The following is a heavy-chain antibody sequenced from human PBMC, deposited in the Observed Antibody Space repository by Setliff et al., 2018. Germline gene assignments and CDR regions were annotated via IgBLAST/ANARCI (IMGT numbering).Heavy chain of an antibody. Sequence: ASVKVSCKVSGYTLTKLPMHWVRQAPGKGLEWMGGFDPEDGERIYAQHFQGRLTMTEDTSTDTAYMELSSLRSEDTAVYYCAAGFLRYDILTGYYQRPHYFEYWGQGTLVTVSS. V-gene: IGHV1-24*01. CDR3: AAGFLRYDILTGYYQRPHYFEY. J-gene: IGHJ4*02. CDR2: FDPEDGER. CDR1: GYTLTKLP. D-gene: IGHD3-9*01.